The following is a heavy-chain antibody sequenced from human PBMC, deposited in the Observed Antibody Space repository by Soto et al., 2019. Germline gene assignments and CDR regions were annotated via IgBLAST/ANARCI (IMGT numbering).Heavy chain of an antibody. Sequence: EVQLVESGGGLVQPGGSLRLSCAASGFTFRNYGMNWVRQAPGEGLEWVSYISSSSSNTINYADSVKGRFTISKDNAKNALSLLMNSLRAEDTALYYCARDLWDDLAGGESDSWGQGTLVTVSS. CDR3: ARDLWDDLAGGESDS. D-gene: IGHD3-16*01. CDR1: GFTFRNYG. J-gene: IGHJ4*02. CDR2: ISSSSSNTI. V-gene: IGHV3-48*01.